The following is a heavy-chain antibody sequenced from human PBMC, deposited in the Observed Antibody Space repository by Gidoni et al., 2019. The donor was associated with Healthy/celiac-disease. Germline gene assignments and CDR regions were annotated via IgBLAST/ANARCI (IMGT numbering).Heavy chain of an antibody. CDR1: GFPFSSYS. V-gene: IGHV3-48*04. J-gene: IGHJ4*02. CDR3: AREMYAVPAAIDY. D-gene: IGHD2-2*01. CDR2: ISSSSSTI. Sequence: EVQLVESGGGLVQPGGSLSLSCAASGFPFSSYSMNWVRQAPGKGLEWVSYISSSSSTIYYADSVKGRFTISRDNAKNSLYLQMNSLRAEDTAVYYCAREMYAVPAAIDYWGQGTLVTVSS.